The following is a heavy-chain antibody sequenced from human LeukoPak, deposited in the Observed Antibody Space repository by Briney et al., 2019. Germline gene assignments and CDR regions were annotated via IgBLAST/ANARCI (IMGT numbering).Heavy chain of an antibody. J-gene: IGHJ4*02. CDR2: ISGGST. D-gene: IGHD2-15*01. CDR3: VVVVAATSY. Sequence: PGGSLRLSCAASGFTFSSYAMSWVRQAPGKGLEWVSSISGGSTYYADSRKGRFTISRDNSKNTLHLQMNSLRAEDTAVALFVVVVAATSYWGQGTLVTVSS. V-gene: IGHV3-38-3*01. CDR1: GFTFSSYA.